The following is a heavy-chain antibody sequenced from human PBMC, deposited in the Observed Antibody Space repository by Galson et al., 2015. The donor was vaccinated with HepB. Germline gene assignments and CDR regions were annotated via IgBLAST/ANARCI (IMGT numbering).Heavy chain of an antibody. Sequence: SLRLSCAASGFTFSSYAMHWVRQAPGKGLEWVAVISYDGSNKYYADSVKGRFTISRDNSKNTLYLQMNSLRAEDTAVYYCARGYGDYVLYGDYWGQGTLVTVSS. J-gene: IGHJ4*02. V-gene: IGHV3-30*04. CDR2: ISYDGSNK. CDR1: GFTFSSYA. CDR3: ARGYGDYVLYGDY. D-gene: IGHD4-17*01.